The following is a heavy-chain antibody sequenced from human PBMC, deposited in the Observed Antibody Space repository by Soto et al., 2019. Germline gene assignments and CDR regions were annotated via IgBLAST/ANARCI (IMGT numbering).Heavy chain of an antibody. D-gene: IGHD6-13*01. CDR1: GGSVASGPYY. CDR3: ARDHSVVAGSYYYFDL. J-gene: IGHJ2*01. CDR2: IFYSGDT. Sequence: ASETLSLTSTVSGGSVASGPYYWNSIRQPPGKGLEWIGHIFYSGDTKYIPSLKNRVTISVDTSKSQFSLRLSSVTAADTAVYYCARDHSVVAGSYYYFDLWGRGTLVTVSS. V-gene: IGHV4-61*01.